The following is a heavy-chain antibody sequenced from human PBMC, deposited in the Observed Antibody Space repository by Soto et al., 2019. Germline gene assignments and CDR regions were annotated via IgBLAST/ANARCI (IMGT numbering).Heavy chain of an antibody. CDR3: ARALSAAAGMNWFDP. D-gene: IGHD6-13*01. CDR2: INHSGST. J-gene: IGHJ5*02. Sequence: SETLSLTCAVYGGSFSGYYWSWIRQPPGKGLEWIGEINHSGSTNYNPSLKSRVTISVDTSKNQFSLKLSSVTAADTAVYHCARALSAAAGMNWFDPWGQGTLVTVSS. V-gene: IGHV4-34*01. CDR1: GGSFSGYY.